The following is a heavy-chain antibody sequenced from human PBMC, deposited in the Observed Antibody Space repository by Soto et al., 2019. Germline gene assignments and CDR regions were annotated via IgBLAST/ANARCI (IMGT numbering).Heavy chain of an antibody. J-gene: IGHJ6*02. CDR1: GFTFTSSA. Sequence: QMQLVQSGPEVKKPGTSVKVSCKASGFTFTSSAMQWVRQARGQRLELIGWIVVGSGNTNYAQKFQERVTITRDMSTSTAYMELSSLRSEDTAVYYCAAASGGSRYYYYYGMDVWGQGTTVTVSS. V-gene: IGHV1-58*02. D-gene: IGHD2-15*01. CDR3: AAASGGSRYYYYYGMDV. CDR2: IVVGSGNT.